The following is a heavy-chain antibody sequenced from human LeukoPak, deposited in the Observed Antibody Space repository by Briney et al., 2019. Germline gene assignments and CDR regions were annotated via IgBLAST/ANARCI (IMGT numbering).Heavy chain of an antibody. D-gene: IGHD3-22*01. Sequence: GGSPRLSCAASGFTLSSYAMTWVRQAPGKGLEWVSTISRSGRDTYYADSVKGRFTLSRDTSKNSLYLQMNSLTAGDTAVYYCAKIPRFYFDATGDFDLWGQGTLVTVSS. J-gene: IGHJ4*02. CDR2: ISRSGRDT. CDR3: AKIPRFYFDATGDFDL. V-gene: IGHV3-23*01. CDR1: GFTLSSYA.